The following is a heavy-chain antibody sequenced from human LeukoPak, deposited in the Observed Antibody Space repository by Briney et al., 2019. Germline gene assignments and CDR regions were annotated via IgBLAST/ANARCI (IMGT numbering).Heavy chain of an antibody. J-gene: IGHJ3*02. CDR3: AKDAYSSGWYRNDAFDI. CDR1: GFTFSSYS. V-gene: IGHV3-21*04. Sequence: GGSLRLSCAASGFTFSSYSMNWVRQAPGKGLEWVSSISSSSSYIYYADSVKGRFTISRDNSKSTLYLQMNSLRAEDTAVYYCAKDAYSSGWYRNDAFDIWGQGTMVTVSS. CDR2: ISSSSSYI. D-gene: IGHD6-19*01.